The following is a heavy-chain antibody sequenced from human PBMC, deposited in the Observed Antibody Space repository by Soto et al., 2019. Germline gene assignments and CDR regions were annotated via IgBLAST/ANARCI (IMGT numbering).Heavy chain of an antibody. CDR2: ISSSSSYT. J-gene: IGHJ4*02. Sequence: LRLSCAASGFTFSDYYMSWIRQAPGKGLEWVSYISSSSSYTNYADSVKGRFTISRDNAKNSLYLQMNSLRAEDTAVYYCARKANAMTFDYWGQGTLVTVSS. V-gene: IGHV3-11*06. CDR3: ARKANAMTFDY. CDR1: GFTFSDYY.